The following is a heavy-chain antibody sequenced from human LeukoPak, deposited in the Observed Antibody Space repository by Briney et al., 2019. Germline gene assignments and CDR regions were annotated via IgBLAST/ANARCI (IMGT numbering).Heavy chain of an antibody. D-gene: IGHD2-21*01. Sequence: PSETLSLTCAVYGGSFSGYYWSWIRQPPGKGPEWIGEINHSGSTNYNPSLKSRVTISVDTSKNQFSLKLSSVTAADTAVYYCARGHIARRPYYFDYWGQGTLVTVSS. CDR2: INHSGST. J-gene: IGHJ4*02. CDR3: ARGHIARRPYYFDY. CDR1: GGSFSGYY. V-gene: IGHV4-34*01.